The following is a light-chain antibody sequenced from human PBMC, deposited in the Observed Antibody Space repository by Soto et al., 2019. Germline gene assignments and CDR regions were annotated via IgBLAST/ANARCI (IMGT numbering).Light chain of an antibody. CDR2: DAS. CDR3: QQYSSSPET. Sequence: EIVLTQSPGTLSLSPGERATLSRRASQSITRSYIAWYQQKPGQAPRLLIYDASSRATGIPDRFGGSGSGTDFTLTISRLEPEDFAVYYCQQYSSSPETFGQGTKVEIK. J-gene: IGKJ1*01. CDR1: QSITRSY. V-gene: IGKV3-20*01.